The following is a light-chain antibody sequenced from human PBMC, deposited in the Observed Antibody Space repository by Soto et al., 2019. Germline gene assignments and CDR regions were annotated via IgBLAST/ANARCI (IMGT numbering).Light chain of an antibody. V-gene: IGLV4-60*03. Sequence: QPVLTQSSSASASLGSSVKLTCTLSSGHSSHIIAWHQQQPGKAPRYLMKLEGSGSFNKGSGVPDRFSGSSSGADRYLTISNLQSEDEADYYCETWASNTRVFGGGTKLTVL. CDR2: LEGSGSF. CDR3: ETWASNTRV. J-gene: IGLJ2*01. CDR1: SGHSSHI.